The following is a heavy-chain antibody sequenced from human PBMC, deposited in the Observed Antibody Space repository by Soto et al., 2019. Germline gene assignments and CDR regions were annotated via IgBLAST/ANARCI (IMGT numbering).Heavy chain of an antibody. Sequence: SETLSLTCTVSRVSIGSVSISSSYWSWIRQSPGKGLEWIGSVHHSGSTSYHPSLKSRVTISVDTSKNQFSLRLRSVTAADAAVYYCARIPYSSAPFDY. CDR1: RVSIGSVSISSSY. CDR2: VHHSGST. J-gene: IGHJ4*01. V-gene: IGHV4-61*01. D-gene: IGHD6-19*01. CDR3: ARIPYSSAPFDY.